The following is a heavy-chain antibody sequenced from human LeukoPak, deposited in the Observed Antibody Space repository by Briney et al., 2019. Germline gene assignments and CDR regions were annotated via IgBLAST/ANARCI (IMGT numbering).Heavy chain of an antibody. V-gene: IGHV5-51*01. CDR1: GYSFTSYW. CDR2: IYPGDSDT. CDR3: ARRGGYSDY. Sequence: GESLKISCKGSGYSFTSYWIGWVRQMPGKGLEWMGGIYPGDSDTRYSPSFQGKVPISAPKPPSTAYLQWRSLKASDPAMYYCARRGGYSDYWGQGTLVTVSS. J-gene: IGHJ4*02. D-gene: IGHD5-24*01.